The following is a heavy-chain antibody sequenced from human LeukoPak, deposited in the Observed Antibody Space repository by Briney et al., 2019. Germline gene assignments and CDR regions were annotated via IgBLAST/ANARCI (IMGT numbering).Heavy chain of an antibody. Sequence: PGGSVRLSCEACGFTLSRYWMRWVRQAPGKGLEWVANIKHDGSDKYYVDAVKGRFTISRDNAKNPPYLQMNSLRGEDTAVYYCARDRDYYNYFEYWGQGTLVTVSS. CDR2: IKHDGSDK. CDR3: ARDRDYYNYFEY. J-gene: IGHJ4*02. D-gene: IGHD3-10*01. V-gene: IGHV3-7*04. CDR1: GFTLSRYW.